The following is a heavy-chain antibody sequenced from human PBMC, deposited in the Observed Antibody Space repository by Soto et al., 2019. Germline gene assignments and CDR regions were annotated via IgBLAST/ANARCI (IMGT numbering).Heavy chain of an antibody. D-gene: IGHD3-3*01. CDR2: IKSRTDGGTT. Sequence: GGSLRLSCEASGFTFSNVWMGWVRQAPGKGLEWVGRIKSRTDGGTTGYAAPVKDRFIISRDDSKNTMFLQMNNLTTEDTAVYFCTTETLTPKYYDFWSGYSPDFDYWGPGTLVTVSS. V-gene: IGHV3-15*01. CDR3: TTETLTPKYYDFWSGYSPDFDY. CDR1: GFTFSNVW. J-gene: IGHJ4*02.